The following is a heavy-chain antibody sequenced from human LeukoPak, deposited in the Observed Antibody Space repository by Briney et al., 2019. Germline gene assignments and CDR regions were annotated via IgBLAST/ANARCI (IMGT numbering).Heavy chain of an antibody. CDR1: GFTFSTYN. CDR3: ARSQGTMTSPFDY. Sequence: PGGSLRLSCAASGFTFSTYNMNWVRQAPGKGLEWVSYTSSSSSYIYYADSVKGRFTISRDNANNPLYLQMNSLRAEDTAVYYCARSQGTMTSPFDYWGQGTLVTVSS. V-gene: IGHV3-21*06. CDR2: TSSSSSYI. D-gene: IGHD3-22*01. J-gene: IGHJ4*02.